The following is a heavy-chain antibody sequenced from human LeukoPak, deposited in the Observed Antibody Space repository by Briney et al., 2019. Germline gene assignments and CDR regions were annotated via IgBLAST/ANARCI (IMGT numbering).Heavy chain of an antibody. CDR3: AKDGTGGYYYLDY. J-gene: IGHJ4*02. CDR2: ILYDGSNE. Sequence: GGSLRLSCAASGFTFSSHGMHWVRQAPGMGLEWVALILYDGSNEYYADSVQGRFTISRDSSMNTLYLQMNSLRAEDTAVYYCAKDGTGGYYYLDYWGQGTLVTVSS. V-gene: IGHV3-30*18. D-gene: IGHD3-22*01. CDR1: GFTFSSHG.